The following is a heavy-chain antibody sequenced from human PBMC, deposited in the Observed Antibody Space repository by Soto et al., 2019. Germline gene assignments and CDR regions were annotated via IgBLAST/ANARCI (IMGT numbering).Heavy chain of an antibody. CDR3: VKGGQQLVRYWFDP. CDR1: GFTFSNYG. D-gene: IGHD6-13*01. CDR2: ISYDGSNI. V-gene: IGHV3-30*18. Sequence: QVQLVESGGGVVQPGRSLRLSCVASGFTFSNYGMHWVRQAPGKGLEWVAVISYDGSNIYYADSVKGRFTISRDNPKNTLYLQMNSLRAEDTAVYYCVKGGQQLVRYWFDPWGQGTLVTVSS. J-gene: IGHJ5*02.